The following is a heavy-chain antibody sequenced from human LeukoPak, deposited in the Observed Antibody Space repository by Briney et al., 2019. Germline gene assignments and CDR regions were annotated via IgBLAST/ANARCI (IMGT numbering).Heavy chain of an antibody. CDR2: IYHSGST. CDR3: AREGIAAAYFDY. Sequence: PSETLSLTCAVSGGSISSSNWWSWVRQPPGKGLEWIGEIYHSGSTNYNPSLKSRVTISVDKSKNQFSLRLSSVTAADTAVYYCAREGIAAAYFDYWGQGTLVTVSS. CDR1: GGSISSSNW. D-gene: IGHD6-13*01. V-gene: IGHV4-4*02. J-gene: IGHJ4*02.